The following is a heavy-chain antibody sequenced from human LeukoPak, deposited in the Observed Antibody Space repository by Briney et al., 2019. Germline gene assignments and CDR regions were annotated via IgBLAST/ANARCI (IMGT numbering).Heavy chain of an antibody. V-gene: IGHV3-9*01. CDR2: ISWNSGSI. CDR1: GFTFDDYA. Sequence: GGSLRLSCAASGFTFDDYAMHWVRQAPGKGLEWVSGISWNSGSIGYADSVKGRFTISRDNAKNSLYLQMNSLRAEDTAVYYCATRVGDYYDSSGSTFDYWGQGTLVTVSS. D-gene: IGHD3-22*01. CDR3: ATRVGDYYDSSGSTFDY. J-gene: IGHJ4*02.